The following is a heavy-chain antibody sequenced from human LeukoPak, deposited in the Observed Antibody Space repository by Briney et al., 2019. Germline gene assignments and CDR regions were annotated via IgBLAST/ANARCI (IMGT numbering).Heavy chain of an antibody. CDR1: GGSVSSGSYY. J-gene: IGHJ4*02. CDR3: ARGFAVITFGGVTKMPFGFDY. Sequence: NSSETLSLTCTVSGGSVSSGSYYWSWIRQPPGKGLEWIGYIYYSGSTNYNPSLKSRVTISVDTSKNQFSLKLSSVTAADTAVYYCARGFAVITFGGVTKMPFGFDYWGQGTLVTVSS. V-gene: IGHV4-61*01. D-gene: IGHD3-16*01. CDR2: IYYSGST.